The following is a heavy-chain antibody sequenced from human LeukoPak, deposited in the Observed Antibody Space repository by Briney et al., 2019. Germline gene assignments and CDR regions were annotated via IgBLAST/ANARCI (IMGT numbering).Heavy chain of an antibody. J-gene: IGHJ5*02. CDR1: GASIRTYY. CDR3: ANSGYYHKWFDP. V-gene: IGHV4-59*01. CDR2: IYYSGST. D-gene: IGHD3-22*01. Sequence: PSETLSLTCSVSGASIRTYYGSWIRQPPGKGLEWIGDIYYSGSTTYNPSLKSRINMSINTSKNQFSLKLNSVTAADTAVYLCANSGYYHKWFDPWGQGTLVTVSS.